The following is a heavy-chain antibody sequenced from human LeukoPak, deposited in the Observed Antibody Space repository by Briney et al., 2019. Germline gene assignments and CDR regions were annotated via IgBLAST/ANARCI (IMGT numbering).Heavy chain of an antibody. Sequence: GGSLRLSCATSGFTFSSYAMSWVRQAPGKGLEWVSAISGSGASTYYADSVKGRFTISRDNSKNALYLQMNSLRAEDTALYYCAKDPQERFLDHRWWFDPWGQGTLVTVSS. CDR3: AKDPQERFLDHRWWFDP. CDR1: GFTFSSYA. CDR2: ISGSGAST. J-gene: IGHJ5*02. D-gene: IGHD3-3*01. V-gene: IGHV3-23*01.